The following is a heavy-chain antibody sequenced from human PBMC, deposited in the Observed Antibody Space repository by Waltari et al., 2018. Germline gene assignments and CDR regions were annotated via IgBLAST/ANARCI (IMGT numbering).Heavy chain of an antibody. D-gene: IGHD3-22*01. J-gene: IGHJ4*02. Sequence: QVQLVESGGGVVQPGRSLRLSCAASGFTFSSYGMHWVRQAPGKGLEWVAVISYDGSNKYYADSVKGRFTISRDNSKNTLYLQMNSLRSEDTAVYYCAREGYYYDSSGYNDWGQGTLVTVSS. CDR3: AREGYYYDSSGYND. V-gene: IGHV3-30*03. CDR2: ISYDGSNK. CDR1: GFTFSSYG.